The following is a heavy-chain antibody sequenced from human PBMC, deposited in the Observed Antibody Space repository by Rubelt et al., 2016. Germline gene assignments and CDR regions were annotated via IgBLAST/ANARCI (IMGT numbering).Heavy chain of an antibody. CDR3: ARAQRIRLLMVYAATVDY. Sequence: QVQLVQSGAEVKKPGASVKVSCKASGYTFTSYAMHWVRQAPGQRLEWMGWINAGNGHTKYSQKFQGRVTITRETSASTAYMERSSLRSEDTAVYYCARAQRIRLLMVYAATVDYWGQGTLVTVSS. D-gene: IGHD2-8*01. V-gene: IGHV1-3*01. J-gene: IGHJ4*02. CDR2: INAGNGHT. CDR1: GYTFTSYA.